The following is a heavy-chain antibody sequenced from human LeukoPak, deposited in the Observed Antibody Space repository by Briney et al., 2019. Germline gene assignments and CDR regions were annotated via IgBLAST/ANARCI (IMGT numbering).Heavy chain of an antibody. CDR2: IVVGSGNT. V-gene: IGHV1-58*01. D-gene: IGHD6-13*01. Sequence: ASVKVSCKASGFTFTSSAVQWVRQARGQRLEWIGWIVVGSGNTNYAQKFQERVTITRDMSTSTAYMELSSLRSEDTAVYYCAADLRDSSSWYVRSYWGQETLVTVSS. CDR1: GFTFTSSA. J-gene: IGHJ4*02. CDR3: AADLRDSSSWYVRSY.